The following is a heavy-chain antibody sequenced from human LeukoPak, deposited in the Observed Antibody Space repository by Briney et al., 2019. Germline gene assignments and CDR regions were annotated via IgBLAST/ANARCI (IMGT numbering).Heavy chain of an antibody. Sequence: PGGSLRLSCAASGFTFSSYSMNWVRQAPGKGLEWVSSISSSSSYIYYADSVKGRFTISRDNAKNSLYLQMNSLRAEDTAVYYCAREFYGGNSFPGNAFAIWGQGTMVTVSS. J-gene: IGHJ3*02. CDR3: AREFYGGNSFPGNAFAI. CDR1: GFTFSSYS. D-gene: IGHD4-23*01. V-gene: IGHV3-21*01. CDR2: ISSSSSYI.